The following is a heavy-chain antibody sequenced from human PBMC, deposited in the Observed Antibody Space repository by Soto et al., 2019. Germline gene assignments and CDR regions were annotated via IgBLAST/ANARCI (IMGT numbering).Heavy chain of an antibody. CDR1: GYTFSTYG. V-gene: IGHV1-18*01. Sequence: QVQLVQSGAEVKKPGASVKVSCKASGYTFSTYGISWVRQAPGQGREWMGWISVYNGNTKYAQKLQGRVTMTADTSTSTAYMELRSLRSDDTAVYYCARSPNYYYYMDVWGKGTTVTVSS. J-gene: IGHJ6*03. CDR2: ISVYNGNT. CDR3: ARSPNYYYYMDV.